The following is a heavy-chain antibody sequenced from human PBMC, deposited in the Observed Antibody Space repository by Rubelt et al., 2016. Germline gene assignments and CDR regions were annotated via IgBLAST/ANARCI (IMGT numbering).Heavy chain of an antibody. CDR2: INHSGST. CDR1: GGSFSGYY. CDR3: ARLLRSYWYFDL. J-gene: IGHJ2*01. D-gene: IGHD3-16*01. V-gene: IGHV4-34*01. Sequence: QVQLQQWGAGLLKPSETLSLTCAVYGGSFSGYYWSWIRQPPGKGLEWIGEINHSGSTNYNPSLKSRVTISVDTSKNQFSLKLSAGTAEDTAGHYCARLLRSYWYFDLWGRGTLVTVSA.